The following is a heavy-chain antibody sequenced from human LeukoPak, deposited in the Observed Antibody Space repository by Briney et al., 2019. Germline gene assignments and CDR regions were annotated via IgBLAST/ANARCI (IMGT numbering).Heavy chain of an antibody. CDR2: FDPEDGET. V-gene: IGHV1-24*01. CDR3: ATGREYYDSSGYILRRDY. CDR1: GYTLTELS. D-gene: IGHD3-22*01. Sequence: GASVKVSCKVSGYTLTELSMHWVRQAPGKGLEWMGGFDPEDGETIYAQKFQGRVTMTEDTSTDTAYMELSSLRSEDTAVYYCATGREYYDSSGYILRRDYWGQGTLVTVSS. J-gene: IGHJ4*02.